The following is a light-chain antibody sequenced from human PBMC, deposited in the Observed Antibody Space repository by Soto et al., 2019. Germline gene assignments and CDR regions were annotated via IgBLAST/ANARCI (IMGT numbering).Light chain of an antibody. CDR1: TNY. CDR3: SSYANSRAI. J-gene: IGLJ2*01. Sequence: QSALTQPASVSGFPGQSITISCTGTTNYVAWYQQHPGRAPKLMIYDVSNRPSGVSDRFSGSKSGNTASLSISGLQAYDEAEYYCSSYANSRAIFGGGTKLTVL. V-gene: IGLV2-14*01. CDR2: DVS.